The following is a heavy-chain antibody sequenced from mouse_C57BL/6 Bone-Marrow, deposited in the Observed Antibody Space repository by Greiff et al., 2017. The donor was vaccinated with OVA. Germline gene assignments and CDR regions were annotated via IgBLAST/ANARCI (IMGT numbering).Heavy chain of an antibody. D-gene: IGHD1-1*01. V-gene: IGHV1-72*01. CDR3: ARRAGYYGSSWFAY. J-gene: IGHJ3*01. CDR2: IDPNSGGT. CDR1: GYTFTDYY. Sequence: QVQLQQSGPELVKPGASVKISCKASGYTFTDYYINWVKQRPGRGLEWIGRIDPNSGGTKYNEKFKSKATLTVDKPSSTAYMQLSSLTSEDSAVYYCARRAGYYGSSWFAYWGQGTLVTVSA.